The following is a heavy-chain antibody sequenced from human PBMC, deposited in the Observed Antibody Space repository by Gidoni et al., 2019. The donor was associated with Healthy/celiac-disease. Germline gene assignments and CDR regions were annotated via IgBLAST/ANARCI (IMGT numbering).Heavy chain of an antibody. CDR3: ARGYCSSTSCYTRRGPYYYGMDV. CDR2: IIPILGIA. Sequence: QVQLVQSGAEVKNPGSSVKVSCQPSVGTFRRYSISWVRQGPGQGLEWMGRIIPILGIANYAQKFQGRVTITADKSTSTAYMELSSLRSEDTAVYYCARGYCSSTSCYTRRGPYYYGMDVWGQGTTVTVSS. D-gene: IGHD2-2*02. J-gene: IGHJ6*02. V-gene: IGHV1-69*02. CDR1: VGTFRRYS.